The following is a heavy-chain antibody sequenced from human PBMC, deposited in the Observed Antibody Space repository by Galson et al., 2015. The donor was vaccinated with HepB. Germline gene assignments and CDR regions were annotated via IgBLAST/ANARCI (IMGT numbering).Heavy chain of an antibody. CDR3: AHVSDYYCNMDV. D-gene: IGHD1-26*01. Sequence: SKARLSCVDQGSVTRVVRVGRGVSIPAGGTADYAAPVKGSFIISRHDSKNTLYLQMDSLKIEDTAVYYCAHVSDYYCNMDVWGQGTTVSVSS. CDR1: SKAR. CDR2: GVSIPAGGTA. J-gene: IGHJ6*02. V-gene: IGHV3-15*04.